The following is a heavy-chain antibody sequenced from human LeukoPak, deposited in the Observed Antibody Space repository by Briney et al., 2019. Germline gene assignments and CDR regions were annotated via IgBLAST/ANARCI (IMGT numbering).Heavy chain of an antibody. J-gene: IGHJ4*02. CDR3: ARDLIVGATYFDY. CDR1: GGSISSYY. Sequence: SETLSLTCTVSGGSISSYYWSWIRQPPGKGLEWIGYIYYSGSTNYNPSLKSRVTISVDTSKNRFSLKLSSVTAADTAVYYCARDLIVGATYFDYWGQGTLVTVSS. V-gene: IGHV4-59*01. CDR2: IYYSGST. D-gene: IGHD1-26*01.